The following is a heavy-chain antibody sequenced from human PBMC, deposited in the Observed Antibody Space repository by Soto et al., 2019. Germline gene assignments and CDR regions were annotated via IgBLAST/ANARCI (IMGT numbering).Heavy chain of an antibody. V-gene: IGHV4-39*01. CDR3: ARRRQDAFDI. CDR1: GGSISSSSYY. Sequence: QLQLQESGPGLVKPSETLSLTCTVSGGSISSSSYYWGWIRQPPGKGLEWIRSIYYSGSTYYNPSLKSRVTISVDTSKNQFSLKLSSVTAADTAVYYCARRRQDAFDIWGQGTMVTVSS. CDR2: IYYSGST. J-gene: IGHJ3*02.